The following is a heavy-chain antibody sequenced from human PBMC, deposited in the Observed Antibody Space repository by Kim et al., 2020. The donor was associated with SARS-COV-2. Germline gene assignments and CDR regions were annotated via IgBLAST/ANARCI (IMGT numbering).Heavy chain of an antibody. Sequence: GGSLRLSCAASGFSFSSYDMHWVRQASGRGLEWVAVITSTGVSYYAKSVEGRFTVSRDDAKNSLYLHMNSLRAGDTALYFCVRAHSKGYCINDLCRPPYGMDVWGQGTMVTVSS. J-gene: IGHJ6*02. V-gene: IGHV3-13*01. CDR2: ITSTGVS. D-gene: IGHD2-8*01. CDR1: GFSFSSYD. CDR3: VRAHSKGYCINDLCRPPYGMDV.